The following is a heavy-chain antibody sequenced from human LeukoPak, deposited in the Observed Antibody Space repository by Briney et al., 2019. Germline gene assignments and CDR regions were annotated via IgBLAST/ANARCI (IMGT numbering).Heavy chain of an antibody. Sequence: GGSLRLSCAASGFTVSSNYMSWVRQAPGKGLEWFSVIYSGGSTYYADSVKGRFTISRDNSKNTLYLQMNSLRAEDTAVYYCARATTVVAGNYFDYWGQGTLVTVSS. CDR1: GFTVSSNY. CDR2: IYSGGST. D-gene: IGHD4-23*01. CDR3: ARATTVVAGNYFDY. V-gene: IGHV3-66*01. J-gene: IGHJ4*02.